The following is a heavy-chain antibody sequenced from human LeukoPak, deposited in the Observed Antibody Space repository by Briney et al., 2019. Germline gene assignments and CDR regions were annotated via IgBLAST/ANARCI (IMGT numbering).Heavy chain of an antibody. Sequence: SETLSLTCAVYGGSFSGYYWSWIRQPPGKGLEWIGEINHSGSTNYNPSLKSRVTISVDTSKNQFSLKLSSVTAADTAVYYCARQIRTPGRYSSQLRGAFDIWGQGTMVTVSS. CDR2: INHSGST. CDR3: ARQIRTPGRYSSQLRGAFDI. J-gene: IGHJ3*02. D-gene: IGHD6-13*01. V-gene: IGHV4-34*01. CDR1: GGSFSGYY.